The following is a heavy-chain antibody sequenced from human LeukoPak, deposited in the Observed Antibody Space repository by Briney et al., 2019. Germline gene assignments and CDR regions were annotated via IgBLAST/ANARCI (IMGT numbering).Heavy chain of an antibody. D-gene: IGHD2-21*01. CDR2: IIGSGRTT. CDR3: AKKEGDTYFSWYMDV. CDR1: GFTFRSFA. Sequence: QPGGSLRLSCAASGFTFRSFAMSWVRQAPGKGLEWVSGIIGSGRTTFYADSVKGRFTLSRDNSKNTLYLQMNSLRAEDTAIYYCAKKEGDTYFSWYMDVWGKGTTVTVSS. V-gene: IGHV3-23*01. J-gene: IGHJ6*03.